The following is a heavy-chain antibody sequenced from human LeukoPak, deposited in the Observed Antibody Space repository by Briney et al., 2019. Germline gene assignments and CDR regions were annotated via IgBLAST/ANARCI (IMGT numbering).Heavy chain of an antibody. CDR2: INSDGSFT. J-gene: IGHJ4*02. CDR3: ARGSSDWYGIDY. Sequence: GGSLRLSCAASGLTFSNYWMHWVRQVPGKGLEWVSGINSDGSFTSYADSVKGRFTISRDNAKNTLYLQMNSLRAEDTALYYCARGSSDWYGIDYWGQGILVPVSS. V-gene: IGHV3-74*01. D-gene: IGHD6-19*01. CDR1: GLTFSNYW.